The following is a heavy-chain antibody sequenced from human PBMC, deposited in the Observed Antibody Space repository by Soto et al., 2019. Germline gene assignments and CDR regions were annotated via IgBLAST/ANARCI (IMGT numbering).Heavy chain of an antibody. V-gene: IGHV3-30*18. Sequence: GGSLRLSCAASGFTFSSYGMHWGRQAPGKGLEWVAVISYDGSNKYYADSVMGRFTISRDNSKNTLYLQMNSLRAEDTAVYYCAKEVQYYYDSSPPIWGQGILVTVSS. CDR3: AKEVQYYYDSSPPI. CDR2: ISYDGSNK. D-gene: IGHD3-22*01. J-gene: IGHJ4*02. CDR1: GFTFSSYG.